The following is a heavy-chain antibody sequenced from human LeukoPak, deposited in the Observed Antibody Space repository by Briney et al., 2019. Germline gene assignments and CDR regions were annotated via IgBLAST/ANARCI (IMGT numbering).Heavy chain of an antibody. CDR3: ARYYSGWYYFDY. D-gene: IGHD6-19*01. J-gene: IGHJ4*02. Sequence: SVKVSCKASGGTFSSYAISWVRQAPGQGLEWMGGIIPIFGAANYAQKFQGRVTITADESTSTAYMELSSLRSEDTAVYYCARYYSGWYYFDYWSQGTLVTVSS. V-gene: IGHV1-69*13. CDR2: IIPIFGAA. CDR1: GGTFSSYA.